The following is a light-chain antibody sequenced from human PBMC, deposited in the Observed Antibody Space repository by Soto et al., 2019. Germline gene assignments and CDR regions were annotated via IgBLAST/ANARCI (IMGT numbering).Light chain of an antibody. CDR2: EVS. CDR3: SSYAGTKTLV. Sequence: QSVLTQPPSASGSRGQSVTISCTGTLTDIGTYYYVSWYQQHPGKAPKLIIYEVSERPSGVPDRFSGSKSGNTASLTVSGLQAGDEADYYCSSYAGTKTLVFGGGTQLTVL. J-gene: IGLJ2*01. V-gene: IGLV2-8*01. CDR1: LTDIGTYYY.